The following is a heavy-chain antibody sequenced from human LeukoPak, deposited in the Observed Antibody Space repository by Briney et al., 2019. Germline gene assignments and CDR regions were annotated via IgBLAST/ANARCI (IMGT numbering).Heavy chain of an antibody. CDR1: GFIFRSFA. D-gene: IGHD5-24*01. Sequence: GGSLRLSCEGSGFIFRSFAMNWVRQVPGKGLEWVSSISGNGRDTYYADSVKGRFTISRDSPKNTLYLQMNSLLTDDTAVYYCTKDQEVATIGGYFDSWGQGALVTVSS. CDR3: TKDQEVATIGGYFDS. V-gene: IGHV3-23*01. J-gene: IGHJ4*03. CDR2: ISGNGRDT.